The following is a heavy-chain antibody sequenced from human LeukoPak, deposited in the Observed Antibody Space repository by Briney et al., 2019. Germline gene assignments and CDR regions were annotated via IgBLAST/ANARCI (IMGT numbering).Heavy chain of an antibody. CDR2: ISWNSGSI. CDR3: AKDVSGSTPDAFDI. D-gene: IGHD1-26*01. J-gene: IGHJ3*02. Sequence: GGSLRLSCAASGFTFDDYAMHWVRHAPGKGLEWVSGISWNSGSIGYADSVKGRFTISRDNAKNSLYLQMNSLRAEDTALYYCAKDVSGSTPDAFDIWGQGTMVTVSS. V-gene: IGHV3-9*01. CDR1: GFTFDDYA.